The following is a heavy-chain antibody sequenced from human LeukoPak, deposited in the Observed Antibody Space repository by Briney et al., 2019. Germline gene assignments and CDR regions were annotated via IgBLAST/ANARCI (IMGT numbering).Heavy chain of an antibody. Sequence: GGSLRLSCAASGFTFNIYAMNWVRQAPGKGLEWVSYISSSSSTIYYADSVKGRFTISRDNAKNSLYLQMNSLRDEDTAVYYCARASMIVVVDYGMDVWGQGTTVTVSS. CDR2: ISSSSSTI. CDR3: ARASMIVVVDYGMDV. D-gene: IGHD3-22*01. V-gene: IGHV3-48*02. CDR1: GFTFNIYA. J-gene: IGHJ6*02.